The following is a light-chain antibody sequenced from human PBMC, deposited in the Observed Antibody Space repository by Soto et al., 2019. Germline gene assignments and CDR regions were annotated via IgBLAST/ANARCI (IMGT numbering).Light chain of an antibody. Sequence: QSVLTQPPSASGTPGQKVFISCSGSSSNIGGTNYAYWYQQLPGAAPKLLMHSNNLRPSGVPERISGSKFGTAASLAISGLRSEDEADYYCGTWDDSLVSYVFGTGTKVTVL. CDR2: SNN. J-gene: IGLJ1*01. CDR3: GTWDDSLVSYV. V-gene: IGLV1-47*02. CDR1: SSNIGGTNY.